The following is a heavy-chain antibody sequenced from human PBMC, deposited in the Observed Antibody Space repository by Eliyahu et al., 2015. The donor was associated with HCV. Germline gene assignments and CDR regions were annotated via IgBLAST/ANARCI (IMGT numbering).Heavy chain of an antibody. Sequence: QVQLVESGGGVVQPGRSLRLSCAASGFTFSSYGMHWVRQAPGKGLEWVAVIWYDGSNKYYADSVKGRFTISRDNSKNTLYLQMNSLRAEDTAVYYCARDPYGGNSAWFDPWGQGTLVTVSS. V-gene: IGHV3-33*01. D-gene: IGHD4-23*01. CDR1: GFTFSSYG. CDR2: IWYDGSNK. CDR3: ARDPYGGNSAWFDP. J-gene: IGHJ5*02.